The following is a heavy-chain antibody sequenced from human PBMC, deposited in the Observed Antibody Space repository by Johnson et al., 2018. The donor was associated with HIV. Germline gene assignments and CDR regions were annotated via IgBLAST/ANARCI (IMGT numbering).Heavy chain of an antibody. D-gene: IGHD3-10*01. CDR2: ISFDGSNK. J-gene: IGHJ3*01. CDR3: AKTRMGGILDAFDL. V-gene: IGHV3-30*14. Sequence: QVQLVESGGGVVRPGRSLRLSCAASEFTFSNYPMHWVRQAPGKGLEWVAVISFDGSNKYYADSVKGRFTISRDNSKNTLYLQMNSLRPEDTAVYFCAKTRMGGILDAFDLWGQGTMVIVS. CDR1: EFTFSNYP.